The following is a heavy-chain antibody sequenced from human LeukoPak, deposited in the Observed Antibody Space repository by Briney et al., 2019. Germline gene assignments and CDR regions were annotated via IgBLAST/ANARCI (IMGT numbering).Heavy chain of an antibody. V-gene: IGHV3-33*01. J-gene: IGHJ4*02. D-gene: IGHD3-3*01. CDR1: GFTFSSYG. Sequence: PGGSLRLSCAASGFTFSSYGMHWVRQAPGKGLEWVAVIWYDGSNKYYADSVEGRFTISRDNSKNTLYLQMNSLRAEDTAVYYRARDLYRRGITTFGPVGYWGQGTLVAVSS. CDR2: IWYDGSNK. CDR3: ARDLYRRGITTFGPVGY.